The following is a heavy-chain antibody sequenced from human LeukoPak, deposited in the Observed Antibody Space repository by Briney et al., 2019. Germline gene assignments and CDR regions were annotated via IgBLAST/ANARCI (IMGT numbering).Heavy chain of an antibody. CDR2: IYYSGST. V-gene: IGHV4-59*12. J-gene: IGHJ6*03. Sequence: SETLSLTCTVSGGSISSYYWSWIRQPPGKGLEWIGYIYYSGSTKYSPSLKSRVTISVDTSKNHFSLNLRSVTAADTAVYYCAREGPNYYDSSGYHYYYYYMDVWGKGTTVTVSS. CDR3: AREGPNYYDSSGYHYYYYYMDV. CDR1: GGSISSYY. D-gene: IGHD3-22*01.